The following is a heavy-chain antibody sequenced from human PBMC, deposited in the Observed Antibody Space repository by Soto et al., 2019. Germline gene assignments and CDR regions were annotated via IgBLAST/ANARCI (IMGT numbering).Heavy chain of an antibody. CDR1: GGSFSGYD. Sequence: SETLSLTCAVYGGSFSGYDCSWIRQPPWKGLEWIGEINHSGITNYNPSLKSRVTISVDTSKNQFSLKLSSVTAADTAVYYCARLPRDFWRGYYAFDYSGQGTLVTVSS. J-gene: IGHJ4*02. CDR3: ARLPRDFWRGYYAFDY. V-gene: IGHV4-34*01. D-gene: IGHD3-3*01. CDR2: INHSGIT.